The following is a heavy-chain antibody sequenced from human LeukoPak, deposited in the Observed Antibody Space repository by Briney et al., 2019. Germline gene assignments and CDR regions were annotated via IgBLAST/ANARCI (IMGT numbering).Heavy chain of an antibody. CDR3: ASRMTF. Sequence: GSLRLSCEASGLNVSGDYMSWVRQAPGKGLQWVSLIYRGGDTYYADSVKGRFTIYRHNSENTLYLQMSSLRTEDTAIYYCASRMTFGGPGTLVTVSS. CDR1: GLNVSGDY. J-gene: IGHJ4*02. V-gene: IGHV3-53*04. CDR2: IYRGGDT. D-gene: IGHD2/OR15-2a*01.